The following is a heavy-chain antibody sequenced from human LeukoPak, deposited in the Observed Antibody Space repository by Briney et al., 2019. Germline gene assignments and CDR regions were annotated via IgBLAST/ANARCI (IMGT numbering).Heavy chain of an antibody. CDR1: GLPFGIEC. J-gene: IGHJ4*02. CDR3: AKDWTSHNGVYDCLDF. CDR2: IGGPAET. D-gene: IGHD3-16*01. Sequence: GGSLRLACAASGLPFGIECMTWVRQAPGKGPEWVATIGGPAETFYADSVKGRFTISRDNSRNTLYLQMNSLRAEDSALYYCAKDWTSHNGVYDCLDFWGQGTQVTVSS. V-gene: IGHV3-23*01.